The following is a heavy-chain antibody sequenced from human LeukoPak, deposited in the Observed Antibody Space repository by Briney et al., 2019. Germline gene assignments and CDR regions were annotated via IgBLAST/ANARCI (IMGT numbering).Heavy chain of an antibody. J-gene: IGHJ4*02. Sequence: PGGSLRLSCTASGFTFSSYGMHWVRQAPGKGLEWVAVISYDGSNKYYADSVKGRFTISRDNSKNTLYLQMNSLRAEDTAVYYCARGHPPFSGAKAFDYWGQGTLVTVSS. V-gene: IGHV3-30*03. CDR1: GFTFSSYG. CDR3: ARGHPPFSGAKAFDY. D-gene: IGHD3-3*02. CDR2: ISYDGSNK.